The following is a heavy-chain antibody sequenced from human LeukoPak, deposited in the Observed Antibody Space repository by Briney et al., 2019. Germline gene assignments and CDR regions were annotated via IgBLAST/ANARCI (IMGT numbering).Heavy chain of an antibody. CDR2: ISSNGGST. CDR1: GFTFRNYA. Sequence: GGSLRLSCSVSGFTFRNYAIHWVRQAPGRGLEYVSAISSNGGSTYYADSVKGRFTISRDNSKNTLYLQMNSLRAEDTAVYYCAKNYDFWSGPPLPDYWGQGTLVTVSS. J-gene: IGHJ4*02. CDR3: AKNYDFWSGPPLPDY. D-gene: IGHD3-3*01. V-gene: IGHV3-64*04.